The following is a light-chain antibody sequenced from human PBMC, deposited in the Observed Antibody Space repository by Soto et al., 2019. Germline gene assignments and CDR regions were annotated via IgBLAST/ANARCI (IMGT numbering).Light chain of an antibody. CDR3: QKYNSAPRT. V-gene: IGKV1-27*01. CDR2: AAS. CDR1: QGISNY. Sequence: DVQMTQSPSSLSASVGDRVTITCRASQGISNYLAWYQQKPGKVPKLLIYAASTLQSGVPSRFSGSGSGTDFTLTIISLQPEDVATYYCQKYNSAPRTFGQGDQGGYQ. J-gene: IGKJ1*01.